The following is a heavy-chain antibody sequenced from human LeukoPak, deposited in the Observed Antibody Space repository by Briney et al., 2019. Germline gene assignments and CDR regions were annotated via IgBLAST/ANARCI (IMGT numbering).Heavy chain of an antibody. CDR1: GFTFDDYA. Sequence: GGSLRLSCAASGFTFDDYAMHWVRQAPGKGLEWVSLISGDGGSTYYADSVKGRFTISRDNSKNSLYLQMNSLRTEDTASYYCAKVAVHYDDSSGINEGGGHWGQGTLVTVSS. D-gene: IGHD3-22*01. J-gene: IGHJ4*02. V-gene: IGHV3-43*02. CDR3: AKVAVHYDDSSGINEGGGH. CDR2: ISGDGGST.